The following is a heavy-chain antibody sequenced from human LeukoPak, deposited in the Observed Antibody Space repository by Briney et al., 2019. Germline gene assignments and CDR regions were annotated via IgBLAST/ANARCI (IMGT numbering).Heavy chain of an antibody. D-gene: IGHD2-2*01. Sequence: GGSLRLSCAASGFTFSSYSINWVRQAPGKGLEWVSSISSSSSYIYYADSVKGRFTISRDNAKNSLYLQMNSLRAEDTAVYYCARGEVVVVPAADGFDPWGQGTLVTVSS. CDR3: ARGEVVVVPAADGFDP. CDR1: GFTFSSYS. J-gene: IGHJ5*02. CDR2: ISSSSSYI. V-gene: IGHV3-21*01.